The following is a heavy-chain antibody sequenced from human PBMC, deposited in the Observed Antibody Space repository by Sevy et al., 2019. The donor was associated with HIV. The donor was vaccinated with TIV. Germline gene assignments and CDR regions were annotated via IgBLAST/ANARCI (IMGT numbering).Heavy chain of an antibody. CDR1: GYTFTTYD. J-gene: IGHJ4*02. V-gene: IGHV1-8*01. Sequence: ASVKVSCRTSGYTFTTYDINWVRQATGQGLEWMGWMNPSRGNTGSAQKFQGRLTMTRDTPTSTAYMELSSLESQDTAVYYCARGRGFGELLGLGYWGQGTLVTVSS. CDR3: ARGRGFGELLGLGY. D-gene: IGHD3-10*01. CDR2: MNPSRGNT.